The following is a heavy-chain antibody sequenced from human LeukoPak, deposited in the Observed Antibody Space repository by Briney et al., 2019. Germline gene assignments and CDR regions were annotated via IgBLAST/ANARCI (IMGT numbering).Heavy chain of an antibody. V-gene: IGHV1-8*02. CDR2: MNPHRGDT. Sequence: ASAKVSCKPSGYSFSNYDINWVRLRQAFGQGPEWMGWMNPHRGDTGSPERFRGRISMTWDTSTNTAYLEVTDLTSDDTAVYYCARGPGPDSWTAEYFQHWGQGTLVTVSS. D-gene: IGHD6-13*01. CDR1: GYSFSNYD. CDR3: ARGPGPDSWTAEYFQH. J-gene: IGHJ1*01.